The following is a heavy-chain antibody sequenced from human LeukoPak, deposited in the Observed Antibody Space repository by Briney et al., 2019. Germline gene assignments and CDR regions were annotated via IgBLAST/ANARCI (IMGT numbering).Heavy chain of an antibody. Sequence: PGGSLRLSCAASGFTFSSYAMHWVRQTPGMRLEWVAVISYDGTNKYYADSVRGRFTISRDNAKNLLYLQMDSLRVEDTAIYYCARDPRTVRIWGQGTLVTVSS. CDR3: ARDPRTVRI. CDR1: GFTFSSYA. V-gene: IGHV3-33*08. J-gene: IGHJ4*02. CDR2: ISYDGTNK. D-gene: IGHD1-1*01.